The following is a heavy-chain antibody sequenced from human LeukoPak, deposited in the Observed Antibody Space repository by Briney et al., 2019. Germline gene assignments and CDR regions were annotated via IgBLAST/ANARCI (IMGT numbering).Heavy chain of an antibody. CDR1: GYTFSGYD. J-gene: IGHJ3*02. V-gene: IGHV1-2*06. D-gene: IGHD3-22*01. CDR3: ARGLMGRPYYYDSSGYADAFDI. Sequence: ASVKVSCKASGYTFSGYDMHWVRQAPGQGLEWMGRINPNSGGTNYAQKFQGRVTMTRDTSISTAYMELSRLRSDDTAVYYCARGLMGRPYYYDSSGYADAFDIWGQGTMVTVSS. CDR2: INPNSGGT.